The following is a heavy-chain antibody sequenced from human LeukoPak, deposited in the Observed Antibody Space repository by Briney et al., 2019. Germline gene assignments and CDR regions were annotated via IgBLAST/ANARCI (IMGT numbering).Heavy chain of an antibody. CDR3: ARSYTNYYVSSGYYYNYGMDV. CDR1: RFTFSNYA. Sequence: PGRALRLSCAAPRFTFSNYAMHWVRQAPGKGLEGGSLISYDGSNKYYADSVKGRFTISRDNSRSTVYMEMNSLRAEDTAVYYCARSYTNYYVSSGYYYNYGMDVWGQGTTVTVSS. D-gene: IGHD3-22*01. CDR2: ISYDGSNK. J-gene: IGHJ6*02. V-gene: IGHV3-30-3*01.